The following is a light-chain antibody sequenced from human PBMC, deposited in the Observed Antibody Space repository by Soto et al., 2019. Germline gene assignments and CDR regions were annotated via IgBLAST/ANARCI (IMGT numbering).Light chain of an antibody. J-gene: IGKJ1*01. CDR1: QNVFTN. V-gene: IGKV3-15*01. CDR3: QQYGSSGT. CDR2: GAS. Sequence: EIVMTPSPATLSVSPGERATLSCRASQNVFTNLAWYQQKPGQAPRLLIYGASTRATGIPARFSGSGSGTDFTLTISRLEPEDFAVYYCQQYGSSGTFGQGTKVDI.